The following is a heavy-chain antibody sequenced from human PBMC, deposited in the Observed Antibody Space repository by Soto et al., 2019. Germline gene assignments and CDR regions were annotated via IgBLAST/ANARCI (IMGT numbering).Heavy chain of an antibody. Sequence: EVQLVESGGGLVKPGGSLRLSCVASGFTFNSYTMHWVRQAPGKGPEWVSSISSGNSYIYYADSVKGRFTISRDNAKNSVYLQMNSLRADDTAVYYCARDFYYDSDWGQGTLVTVSS. D-gene: IGHD3-22*01. V-gene: IGHV3-21*02. J-gene: IGHJ4*02. CDR2: ISSGNSYI. CDR3: ARDFYYDSD. CDR1: GFTFNSYT.